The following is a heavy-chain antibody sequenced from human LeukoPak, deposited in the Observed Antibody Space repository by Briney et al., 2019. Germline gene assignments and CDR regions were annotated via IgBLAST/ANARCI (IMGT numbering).Heavy chain of an antibody. Sequence: KPSETLSLTCAVYGGSFSGYYWSWIRQPPGKGLEWIGEINHSGSTNYNPSLKSRVTISVDTSKSQFSLKLSSVTAADTAVYYCARGLEYSSPYYWGQGTLVTVSS. J-gene: IGHJ4*02. CDR2: INHSGST. CDR3: ARGLEYSSPYY. CDR1: GGSFSGYY. D-gene: IGHD6-6*01. V-gene: IGHV4-34*01.